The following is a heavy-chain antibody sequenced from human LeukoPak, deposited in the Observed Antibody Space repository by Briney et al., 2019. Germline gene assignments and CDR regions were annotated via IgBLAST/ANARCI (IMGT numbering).Heavy chain of an antibody. CDR3: AKDAYSNSFDC. Sequence: PGGSLRLSCEASGFTFSSYGMHWVRQAPGKGLEWVAVISYDGSNKYYADSVKGRFTISRDNSKNTLYLQMNSLRAEDTAVYYCAKDAYSNSFDCWGQGTLVTVSS. CDR2: ISYDGSNK. CDR1: GFTFSSYG. V-gene: IGHV3-30*18. J-gene: IGHJ4*02. D-gene: IGHD4-11*01.